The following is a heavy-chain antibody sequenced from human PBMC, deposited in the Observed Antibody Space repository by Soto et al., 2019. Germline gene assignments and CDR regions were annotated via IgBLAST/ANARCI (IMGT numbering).Heavy chain of an antibody. CDR1: GFSFSTYN. CDR2: IDASSTHI. CDR3: VRQQYDFLVDP. D-gene: IGHD3-16*01. V-gene: IGHV3-21*01. J-gene: IGHJ5*02. Sequence: EVQLVESGGGLVKPGGSLRLSCEASGFSFSTYNMNWVRQAPGKGLEWVSSIDASSTHIYYADSVKGRFTISRDNGKSSLYLQMDSLRAEDTALYYCVRQQYDFLVDPWGQGTLVTVSS.